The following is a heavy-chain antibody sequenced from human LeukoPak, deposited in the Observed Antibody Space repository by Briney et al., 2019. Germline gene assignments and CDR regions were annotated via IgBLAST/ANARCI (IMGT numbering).Heavy chain of an antibody. CDR3: ARAAHLRYGSGSYNNY. Sequence: ASVKVSCKASGYSFTRYGIRWVRQAPGQGLEWMGWINAYNGNTNYAQKPHGRVTITTDTSTSTGYMELRSLRSDDTAVYYCARAAHLRYGSGSYNNYWGQGTLVTVSS. CDR1: GYSFTRYG. J-gene: IGHJ4*02. CDR2: INAYNGNT. D-gene: IGHD3-10*01. V-gene: IGHV1-18*01.